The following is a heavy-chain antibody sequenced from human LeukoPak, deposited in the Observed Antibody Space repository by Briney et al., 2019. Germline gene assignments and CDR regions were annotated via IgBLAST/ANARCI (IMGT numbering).Heavy chain of an antibody. CDR2: IYYSGST. CDR3: ARHSYCSSTSCFGGYYYYMDV. J-gene: IGHJ6*03. D-gene: IGHD2-2*01. CDR1: GYSISSGYY. V-gene: IGHV4-38-2*02. Sequence: PSETLSLTCTVSGYSISSGYYWGWIRQPPGKGLEWIGSIYYSGSTYYNPSLKSRVTISVDTSKSQFSLKLSSVTAADTAVYYCARHSYCSSTSCFGGYYYYMDVWGKGTTVTVSS.